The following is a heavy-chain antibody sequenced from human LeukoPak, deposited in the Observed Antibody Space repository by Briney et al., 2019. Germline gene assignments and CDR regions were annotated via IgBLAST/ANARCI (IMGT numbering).Heavy chain of an antibody. Sequence: ASVKVSCKASGYTFTGYYMHWVRQAPGQGLEWMGWINPNSGGTNYAQKFQGRVTMTRDTSISTAYMELSRLRSDDTAVYYCARSQILCFGEPPSPGGMDVWGQGTTVTVSS. V-gene: IGHV1-2*02. CDR1: GYTFTGYY. CDR3: ARSQILCFGEPPSPGGMDV. J-gene: IGHJ6*02. CDR2: INPNSGGT. D-gene: IGHD3-10*01.